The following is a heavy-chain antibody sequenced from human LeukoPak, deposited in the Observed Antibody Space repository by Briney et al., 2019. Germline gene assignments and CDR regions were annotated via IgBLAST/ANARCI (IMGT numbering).Heavy chain of an antibody. CDR2: IIPIFGTA. V-gene: IGHV1-69*13. J-gene: IGHJ6*02. CDR3: ARGRHLTVAAPAFYYGMDV. CDR1: GGTFSSYA. D-gene: IGHD4-23*01. Sequence: GASVKVSCKASGGTFSSYAISWVRQAPGQGLEWMGGIIPIFGTANYAQKFQGRVTITADESTSTAYMELSSLRSEDTAVYSCARGRHLTVAAPAFYYGMDVWGQGTTVTVSS.